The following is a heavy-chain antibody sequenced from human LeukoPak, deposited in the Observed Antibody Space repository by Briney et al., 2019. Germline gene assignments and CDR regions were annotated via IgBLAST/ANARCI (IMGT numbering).Heavy chain of an antibody. J-gene: IGHJ4*02. V-gene: IGHV3-21*01. CDR2: ISSSSTYI. Sequence: GGSLRLSCAASGFTFSSYAMNWVRQAPGKGLEWVSSISSSSTYIYYADSVKGRFTISRDNAKNSLYLQMNSLRAEDTAVYYCARGGCSGGSCYSGFDSWGQGTLVPVSS. D-gene: IGHD2-15*01. CDR3: ARGGCSGGSCYSGFDS. CDR1: GFTFSSYA.